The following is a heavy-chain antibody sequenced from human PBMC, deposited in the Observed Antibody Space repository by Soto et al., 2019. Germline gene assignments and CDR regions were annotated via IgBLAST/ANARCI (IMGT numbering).Heavy chain of an antibody. D-gene: IGHD6-13*01. Sequence: QVQLVESGGGVVQPGRSLRLSCAASGFTFSSYGMHWVRQAPGKGLEWVAVISYDGSNKYYADSVKGRFTISRDNSKNTLYLQMNSLRAEDMAVYYCAKVPYSSSWEVYYMDVWGKGTTVTVSS. CDR3: AKVPYSSSWEVYYMDV. CDR2: ISYDGSNK. CDR1: GFTFSSYG. J-gene: IGHJ6*03. V-gene: IGHV3-30*18.